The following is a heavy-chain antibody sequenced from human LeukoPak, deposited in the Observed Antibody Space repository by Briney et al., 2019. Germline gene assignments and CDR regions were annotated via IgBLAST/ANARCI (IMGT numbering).Heavy chain of an antibody. CDR1: GFTFSSYS. J-gene: IGHJ4*02. CDR3: ASERGYSGYESDY. Sequence: GGSLRLSCAASGFTFSSYSMNWVRQAPGKGLEWVSSISSSSSHIYYADSVKGRFTISRDNAKNSLYLQMNSLRAEDTAVYYCASERGYSGYESDYWGQGTLVTVSS. CDR2: ISSSSSHI. D-gene: IGHD5-12*01. V-gene: IGHV3-21*01.